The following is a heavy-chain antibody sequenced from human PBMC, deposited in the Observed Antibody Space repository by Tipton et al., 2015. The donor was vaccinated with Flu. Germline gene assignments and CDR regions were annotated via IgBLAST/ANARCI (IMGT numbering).Heavy chain of an antibody. D-gene: IGHD2-2*01. CDR3: ARVYCSSTSCPDDAFDI. CDR2: IIPIFGTA. Sequence: QSGAEVKKPGSSVKVSCKASGGTFSSYAISWVRQAPGQGLEWMGGIIPIFGTANYAQKFQGRVTITADESTSTAYMELSSLRSEDTAVYYCARVYCSSTSCPDDAFDIWGQGTMVTVSS. CDR1: GGTFSSYA. V-gene: IGHV1-69*01. J-gene: IGHJ3*02.